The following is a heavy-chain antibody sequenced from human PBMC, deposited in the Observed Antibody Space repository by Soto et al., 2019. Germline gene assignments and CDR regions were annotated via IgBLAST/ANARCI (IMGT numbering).Heavy chain of an antibody. CDR1: GYTFTSYY. CDR3: ARGRGAPRGNIAWFDP. Sequence: GASVKVSCKASGYTFTSYYMHWVRQAPGQGLEWMGIINPSGGSTSYAQKFQGRVTMTRDTSTSTVYMELSSLRSEDTAVYYCARGRGAPRGNIAWFDPWGQGTQVTVSS. D-gene: IGHD3-16*02. CDR2: INPSGGST. V-gene: IGHV1-46*01. J-gene: IGHJ5*02.